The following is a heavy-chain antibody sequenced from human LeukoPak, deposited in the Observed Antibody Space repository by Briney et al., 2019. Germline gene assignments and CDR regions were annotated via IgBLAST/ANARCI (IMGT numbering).Heavy chain of an antibody. D-gene: IGHD6-13*01. J-gene: IGHJ4*02. CDR1: GFTFSSYW. V-gene: IGHV3-74*01. CDR2: INSDGSST. Sequence: PGGSLRLSCAASGFTFSSYWMHWVRQAPGKGLVWVSRINSDGSSTNYADSVKGRFTISRDNAKNTLYLQMNSLRAEDTAVYYCARALRYSSPFDYWGQGTLVTVSS. CDR3: ARALRYSSPFDY.